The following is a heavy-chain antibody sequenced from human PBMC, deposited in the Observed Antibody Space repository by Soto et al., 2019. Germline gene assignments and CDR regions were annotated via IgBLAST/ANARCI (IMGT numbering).Heavy chain of an antibody. J-gene: IGHJ4*02. D-gene: IGHD6-6*01. CDR2: INHSGST. CDR3: ARDSLGAARGSFDY. CDR1: GGSFSGYY. V-gene: IGHV4-34*01. Sequence: SETLSLTCAVYGGSFSGYYWGWIRQPPGKGLEWIGEINHSGSTNYNPSLKSRVTISVDTSKNQFSLKLSSVTAADTTVYYCARDSLGAARGSFDYWGQGTLVTVSS.